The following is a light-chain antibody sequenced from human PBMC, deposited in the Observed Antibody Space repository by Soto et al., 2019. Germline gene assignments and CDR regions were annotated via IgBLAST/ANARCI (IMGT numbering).Light chain of an antibody. CDR1: NSNIANYA. V-gene: IGLV1-36*01. J-gene: IGLJ2*01. CDR2: YDD. Sequence: QSVLTQPPSVSGAPRQRVTISCSGSNSNIANYAVEWYQQLPGKAPKVVIYYDDLLPSGVSDRFSGSKSGTSASLAISGLQSEDEADYYCAAWDDRLKAVVFGGGTKLTVL. CDR3: AAWDDRLKAVV.